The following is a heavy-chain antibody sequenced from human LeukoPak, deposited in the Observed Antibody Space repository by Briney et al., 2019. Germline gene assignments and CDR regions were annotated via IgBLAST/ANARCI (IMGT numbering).Heavy chain of an antibody. CDR2: ISYDGSNK. CDR3: AREAYYDFWSGYYDGMDV. CDR1: GFTFSSYA. V-gene: IGHV3-30-3*01. Sequence: PGGSLRLSCAASGFTFSSYAMHWVRQAPGKGLEWVAVISYDGSNKYYADSVKGRFTISRDNSKNTLYLQMNSLRAEDTAVYYCAREAYYDFWSGYYDGMDVRGQGTTVTVSS. J-gene: IGHJ6*02. D-gene: IGHD3-3*01.